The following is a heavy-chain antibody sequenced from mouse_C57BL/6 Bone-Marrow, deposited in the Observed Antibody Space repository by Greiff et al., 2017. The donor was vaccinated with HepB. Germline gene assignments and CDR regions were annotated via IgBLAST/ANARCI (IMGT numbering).Heavy chain of an antibody. CDR1: GYAFTNYL. V-gene: IGHV1-54*01. J-gene: IGHJ3*01. CDR3: ARIPDYDGAWFAY. D-gene: IGHD2-4*01. CDR2: INPGSGGT. Sequence: QVQLQQSGAELVRPGTSVKVSCKASGYAFTNYLIEWVKQRPGQGLEWIGVINPGSGGTNYNEKFKGKATLTADKSSSTAYMQLSSLTSEDSAVYSCARIPDYDGAWFAYWGQGTLVTVSA.